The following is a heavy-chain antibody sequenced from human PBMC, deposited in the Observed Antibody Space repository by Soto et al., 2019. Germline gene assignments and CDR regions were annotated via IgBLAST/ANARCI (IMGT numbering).Heavy chain of an antibody. D-gene: IGHD3-16*01. J-gene: IGHJ5*02. CDR2: INTGKGNT. CDR1: GYSFTTYA. CDR3: SMSPRVGVRGGP. V-gene: IGHV1-3*04. Sequence: ASVKGSCKASGYSFTTYAIHWVRQAPGQRPEWMGWINTGKGNTRYSQKFQGRVTFARDTLATTVYLELRAEDTAVYYCSMSPRVGVRGGPWGQGTLVTVSS.